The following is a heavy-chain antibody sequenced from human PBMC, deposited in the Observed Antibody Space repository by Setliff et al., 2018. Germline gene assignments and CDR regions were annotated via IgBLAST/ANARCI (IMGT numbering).Heavy chain of an antibody. CDR1: GGSISSYY. Sequence: PSETLSLTCTVSGGSISSYYWSWIRQPPWKGLEWIGYIYTSGSTNYNPSLKSRVTISVDTSKKQLSLKLSSVTAADTAVYYCARSLDCTGGSCYPNDAFDIWGQGTMVTVSS. CDR2: IYTSGST. J-gene: IGHJ3*02. D-gene: IGHD2-15*01. CDR3: ARSLDCTGGSCYPNDAFDI. V-gene: IGHV4-59*01.